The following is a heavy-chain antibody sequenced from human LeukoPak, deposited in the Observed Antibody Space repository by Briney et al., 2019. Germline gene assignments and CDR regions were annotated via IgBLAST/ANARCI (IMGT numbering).Heavy chain of an antibody. J-gene: IGHJ4*02. CDR3: ARQRSSVGIREDY. CDR1: GGSISSSSYY. D-gene: IGHD1-14*01. CDR2: IYYSGNT. V-gene: IGHV4-39*01. Sequence: PSETLSLTCTVSGGSISSSSYYWGWIRQPPGKGLKWIGNIYYSGNTYYNPSLRSRVTISVDTSKNQFSLKLSSVTAADTAVYYCARQRSSVGIREDYWGQGTLVTVSS.